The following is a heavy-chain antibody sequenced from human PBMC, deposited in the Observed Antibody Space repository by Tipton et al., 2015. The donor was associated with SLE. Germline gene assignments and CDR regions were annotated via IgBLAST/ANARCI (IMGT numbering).Heavy chain of an antibody. CDR2: IYYSGST. D-gene: IGHD5-18*01. Sequence: TLSLTCTVSGGSISSNSYYWGWIRQPPGKGLEWIGYIYYSGSTYYNPSLKSRVTISVDTSKNQFSLKLSSVTAADTAVYYCARSGYSYGYSNYWGQGTLVTVSS. CDR3: ARSGYSYGYSNY. J-gene: IGHJ4*02. V-gene: IGHV4-31*03. CDR1: GGSISSNSYY.